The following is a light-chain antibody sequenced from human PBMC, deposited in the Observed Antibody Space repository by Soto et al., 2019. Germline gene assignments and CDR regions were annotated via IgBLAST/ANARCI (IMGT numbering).Light chain of an antibody. J-gene: IGKJ4*01. V-gene: IGKV3-11*01. CDR1: QSVSGY. CDR2: DAS. CDR3: QQRSNWPYLT. Sequence: EIVLTQSPDTLSLSPGERATLSCRASQSVSGYLGWYQQKPGQAPRLLLYDASNRAYGVPARFRGSGSGTNFTLTIASLEPEDFAVYYCQQRSNWPYLTFGGGTRV.